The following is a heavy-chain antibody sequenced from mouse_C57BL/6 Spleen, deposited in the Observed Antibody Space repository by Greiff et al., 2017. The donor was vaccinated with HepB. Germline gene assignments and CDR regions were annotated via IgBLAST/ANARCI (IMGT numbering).Heavy chain of an antibody. V-gene: IGHV2-4*01. CDR3: ARIYYGSRVYYYAMDY. Sequence: VKVVESGPGLVQPSQSLSITCTVSGFSLTSYGVHWVRQPPGKGLEWLGVIWSGGSTDYNAAFISRLSISKDNSKSQVFFKMNSLQADDTAIYYCARIYYGSRVYYYAMDYWGQGTSVTVSS. CDR2: IWSGGST. J-gene: IGHJ4*01. CDR1: GFSLTSYG. D-gene: IGHD1-1*01.